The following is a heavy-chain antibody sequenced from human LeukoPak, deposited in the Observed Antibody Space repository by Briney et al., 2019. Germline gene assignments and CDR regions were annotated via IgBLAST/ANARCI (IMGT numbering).Heavy chain of an antibody. Sequence: PSVRLSCKASGYSFTGSYIHWVRQAPGQGPEWMGVINPSGSSTIYAQKFKGRVTMTKDTSTGTVYMDLSSLRSEDTAVYYCASTKASDWHLTASPLDFWGQGTLVTVSS. V-gene: IGHV1-46*01. CDR2: INPSGSST. J-gene: IGHJ4*02. D-gene: IGHD1-7*01. CDR1: GYSFTGSY. CDR3: ASTKASDWHLTASPLDF.